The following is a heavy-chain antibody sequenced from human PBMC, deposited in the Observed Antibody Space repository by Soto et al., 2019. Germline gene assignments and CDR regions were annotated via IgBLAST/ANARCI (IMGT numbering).Heavy chain of an antibody. CDR1: GGSISSGGYY. CDR3: ARKDSGYADYMDV. J-gene: IGHJ6*03. D-gene: IGHD5-12*01. Sequence: QVQLQESGPGLVKPSQTLSLTCTVSGGSISSGGYYWSWIRQHPGKGLEWIGYIYYSGSTYYNPFLKSRVTMSVDTSENQFSLRLSSVTAADTAVYYCARKDSGYADYMDVWGKGTTVTFSS. V-gene: IGHV4-31*03. CDR2: IYYSGST.